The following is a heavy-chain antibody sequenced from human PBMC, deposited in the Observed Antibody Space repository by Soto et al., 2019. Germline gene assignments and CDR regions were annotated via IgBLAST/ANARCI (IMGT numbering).Heavy chain of an antibody. J-gene: IGHJ4*02. CDR1: GFTFSSYG. V-gene: IGHV3-48*01. CDR2: ISSSSSTM. CDR3: ARGGAARPDY. Sequence: GGSVRLSCVTSGFTFSSYGMNWVRQAPGKGLEWVSYISSSSSTMSYADSVKGRLTISRDNARNSLYLQMNSLRAEDTAMYYCARGGAARPDYWGQGTLVTVSS.